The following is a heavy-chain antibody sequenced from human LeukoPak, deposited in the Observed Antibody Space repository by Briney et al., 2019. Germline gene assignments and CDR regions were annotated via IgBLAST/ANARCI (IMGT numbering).Heavy chain of an antibody. D-gene: IGHD3-22*01. J-gene: IGHJ4*02. V-gene: IGHV1-69*05. CDR2: IIPIFCTT. Sequence: SVTVSCKASGGIVNSYAISWVRQAPGQGLEWMGRIIPIFCTTNYAQKFQGRVTITTDESTGTAYMEMSSLRSEDTTVYYCARYGGAYASSGYSYWGQGTMVTVSX. CDR1: GGIVNSYA. CDR3: ARYGGAYASSGYSY.